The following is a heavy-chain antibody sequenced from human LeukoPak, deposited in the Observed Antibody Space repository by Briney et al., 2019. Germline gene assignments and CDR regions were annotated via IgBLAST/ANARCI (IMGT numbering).Heavy chain of an antibody. CDR1: GFSISSGYY. CDR3: ARRRTLRHIDY. D-gene: IGHD2-15*01. CDR2: INHSGST. V-gene: IGHV4-38-2*02. Sequence: SETLSLTCTVSGFSISSGYYWGWIRQPPGKGLEWIGEINHSGSTNYNPSLKSRVTISVDTSKNQFSLKLSSVTAADTAVYYCARRRTLRHIDYWGQGTLVTVSS. J-gene: IGHJ4*02.